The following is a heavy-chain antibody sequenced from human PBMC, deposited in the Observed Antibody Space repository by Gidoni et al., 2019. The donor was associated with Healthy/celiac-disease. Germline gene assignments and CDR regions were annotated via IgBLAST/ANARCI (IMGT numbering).Heavy chain of an antibody. CDR3: ARGAYLGYCSGGSCYSPFDY. D-gene: IGHD2-15*01. V-gene: IGHV1-69*01. CDR2: IIPIFGTA. CDR1: GGTFSSYP. J-gene: IGHJ4*02. Sequence: QVQLVQSGAEVKKPGSSVKVSCKASGGTFSSYPLPWVRQAPGQGLEWMGGIIPIFGTANYAQKFQGRVTITADESTSTAYMELSSLRSEDTAVYYCARGAYLGYCSGGSCYSPFDYWGQGTLVTVSS.